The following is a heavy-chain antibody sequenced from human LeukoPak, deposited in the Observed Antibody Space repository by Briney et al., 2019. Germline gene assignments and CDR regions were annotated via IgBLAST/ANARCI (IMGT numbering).Heavy chain of an antibody. CDR2: INHSGST. CDR1: GGSFSGYY. V-gene: IGHV4-34*01. J-gene: IGHJ3*02. Sequence: ASETLSLTCAVYGGSFSGYYWSWIRQPPGKGLEWIGEINHSGSTNYNPPLKSRVTISVDTSKNQFSLKLSSVTAADTAVYYCARGWLSVSLDAFDIWGKGTMVTVSS. CDR3: ARGWLSVSLDAFDI. D-gene: IGHD3-9*01.